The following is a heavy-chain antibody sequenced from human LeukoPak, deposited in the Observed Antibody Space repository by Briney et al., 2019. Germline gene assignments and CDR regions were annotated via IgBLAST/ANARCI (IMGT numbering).Heavy chain of an antibody. CDR3: ARQRRVVPAAMINWFDP. V-gene: IGHV4-39*01. J-gene: IGHJ5*02. CDR2: IYYSGST. Sequence: PSETLSLTCTVSGGSISSSSYYWGWIRQPPGKGLEWIGSIYYSGSTYCNPSLKSRVTISVDTSKNQFSLKLSSVTAADTAVYYCARQRRVVPAAMINWFDPWGQGTLVTVSS. CDR1: GGSISSSSYY. D-gene: IGHD2-2*01.